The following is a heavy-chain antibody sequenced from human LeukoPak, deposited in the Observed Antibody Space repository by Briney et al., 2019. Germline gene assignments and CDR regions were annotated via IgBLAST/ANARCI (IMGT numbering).Heavy chain of an antibody. CDR3: ARVSSSWYQDWYFDL. V-gene: IGHV4-4*07. J-gene: IGHJ2*01. CDR1: GGSISSYD. D-gene: IGHD6-13*01. Sequence: SETLSLTCTVSGGSISSYDWSWIRQPAGKGLEWIGRIYNSGSTNYNPSLKSRVIMSVDTSKNQFSLKLSSVTAADTAVYYCARVSSSWYQDWYFDLWGRGTLVTVSS. CDR2: IYNSGST.